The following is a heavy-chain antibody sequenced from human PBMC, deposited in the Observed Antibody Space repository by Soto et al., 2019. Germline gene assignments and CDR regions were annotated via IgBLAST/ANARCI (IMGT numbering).Heavy chain of an antibody. V-gene: IGHV4-30-4*01. CDR2: IYYTGKT. CDR3: GRDLTSNANCIDP. J-gene: IGHJ5*02. CDR1: GDYIHVGGYY. Sequence: QVQLQESGPGLVNPSQTLSLTCSVSGDYIHVGGYYWTWIRQRPGKGLEWMGYIYYTGKTYYNPSLESRLTMSVDRSKNQFSLRLTSVTAADTAVYFCGRDLTSNANCIDPWGQGTLVTVSS. D-gene: IGHD2-2*01.